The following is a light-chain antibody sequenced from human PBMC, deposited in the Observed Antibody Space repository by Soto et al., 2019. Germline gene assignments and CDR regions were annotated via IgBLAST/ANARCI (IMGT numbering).Light chain of an antibody. Sequence: EVLMTQSPATLSVSPGERATLSCRASQSVSRKLAWYQQTRGQAPRLLLYGASTRATGISARFSGSGSGTEFTLTISSLQSEDFAVFYCQQYNDWPRTFGQGTKVDIK. V-gene: IGKV3-15*01. CDR3: QQYNDWPRT. J-gene: IGKJ1*01. CDR1: QSVSRK. CDR2: GAS.